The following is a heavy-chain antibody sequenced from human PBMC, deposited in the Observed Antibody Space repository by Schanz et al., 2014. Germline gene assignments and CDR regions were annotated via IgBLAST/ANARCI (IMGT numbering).Heavy chain of an antibody. V-gene: IGHV3-30*02. CDR2: IRYDGSNK. CDR3: AKDPYGMDV. Sequence: QVQLVESFFFLVPPLGSLRLSCAASGFTFSSYGMHWVRQAPGKGLEWVAFIRYDGSNKYYADSVKGRFTISRDNSKNTLYLQMNSLRAEDTAVYYCAKDPYGMDVWGQGTTVTVSS. CDR1: GFTFSSYG. J-gene: IGHJ6*02.